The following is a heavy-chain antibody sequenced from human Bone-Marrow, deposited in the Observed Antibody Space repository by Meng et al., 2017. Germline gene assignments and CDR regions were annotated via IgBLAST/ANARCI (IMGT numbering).Heavy chain of an antibody. V-gene: IGHV1-8*03. CDR1: GYTFTSYD. J-gene: IGHJ3*02. CDR3: ARVGQQLNAFDI. D-gene: IGHD6-13*01. Sequence: ASVKVSCKASGYTFTSYDINWVRQATGQGLEWMGWMNPNSGNTGYAQKFQGRVTITRNTSISTAYMELSSLRSEDTAVYYCARVGQQLNAFDIWGQGTIVTVSS. CDR2: MNPNSGNT.